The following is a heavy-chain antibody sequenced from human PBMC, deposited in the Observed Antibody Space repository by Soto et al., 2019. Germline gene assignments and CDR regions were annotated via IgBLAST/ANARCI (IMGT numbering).Heavy chain of an antibody. Sequence: EVQLVESGGGLVQPGGSLRLSCAVSGFTFSSFWMHWVRQAPGEGLVWVSRINTDGSSTSYAHSVKGRFTISRDNAKNTLYLQMNSLRVEDTAMYYCAQRGVDTFGLSYWGQGTLVTVSS. V-gene: IGHV3-74*01. CDR1: GFTFSSFW. D-gene: IGHD3-10*01. CDR2: INTDGSST. CDR3: AQRGVDTFGLSY. J-gene: IGHJ4*02.